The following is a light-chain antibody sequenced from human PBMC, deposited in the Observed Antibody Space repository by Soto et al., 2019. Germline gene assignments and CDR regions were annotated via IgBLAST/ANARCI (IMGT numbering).Light chain of an antibody. J-gene: IGKJ2*01. Sequence: DIQMTQSPPTLSASLGDRVSITCRASQSINSWLAWYQQKPGRAPNLLIYDASTLKSGAPSRFSGSESGTEFILTISGLQPDYFATYYCQQYISYPYTFGQGTKLEIK. V-gene: IGKV1-5*01. CDR3: QQYISYPYT. CDR1: QSINSW. CDR2: DAS.